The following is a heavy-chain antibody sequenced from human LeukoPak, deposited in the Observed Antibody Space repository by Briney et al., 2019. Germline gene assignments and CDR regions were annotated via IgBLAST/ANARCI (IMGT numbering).Heavy chain of an antibody. CDR2: ISAYNGNT. CDR1: GYTFTSYG. CDR3: ATTVTTLFAFDI. D-gene: IGHD4-17*01. V-gene: IGHV1-18*01. Sequence: GASVKVSCKASGYTFTSYGISWVRQAPGQGLEWMGWISAYNGNTNYAQKLQGRVTMTTDASTSTAYMELRSLRSDDTAVYYCATTVTTLFAFDIWGQGTMVTVSS. J-gene: IGHJ3*02.